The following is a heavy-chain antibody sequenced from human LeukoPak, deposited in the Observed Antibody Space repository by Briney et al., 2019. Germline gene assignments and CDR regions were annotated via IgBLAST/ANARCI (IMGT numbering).Heavy chain of an antibody. Sequence: GGSLRLXCAASGFSVGNVWMSWVRQAPGKGLEWVSIIYSGGTTYYADSVRGRFTISRDNSKNTLYLQMNSLRAEDAAIYYCARAITLNGFDIWGQGTLVTVSS. V-gene: IGHV3-53*03. J-gene: IGHJ3*02. CDR1: GFSVGNVW. CDR2: IYSGGTT. CDR3: ARAITLNGFDI.